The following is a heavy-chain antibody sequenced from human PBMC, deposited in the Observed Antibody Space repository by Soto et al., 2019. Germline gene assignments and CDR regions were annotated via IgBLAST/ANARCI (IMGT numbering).Heavy chain of an antibody. Sequence: GGSLRLSCAASGFTFSSDAMSWVRQAPGKGLEWVSAISGSGGSTYYADSVKGRFTISRDDSKNTLFLLMNSLIAEDTVVYYCAKGVVPAARDYYYYYGMDVWGQGTTVTVSS. CDR1: GFTFSSDA. J-gene: IGHJ6*02. D-gene: IGHD2-2*01. V-gene: IGHV3-23*01. CDR3: AKGVVPAARDYYYYYGMDV. CDR2: ISGSGGST.